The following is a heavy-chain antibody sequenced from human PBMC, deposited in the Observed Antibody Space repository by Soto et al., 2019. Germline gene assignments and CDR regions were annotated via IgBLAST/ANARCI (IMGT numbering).Heavy chain of an antibody. V-gene: IGHV1-8*01. CDR1: GYTFTSYD. Sequence: ASVKVSCKASGYTFTSYDINWVRQATGQGLEWMGWMNPNSGNTGYAQKFQGRVTMTRNTSISTAYMELSSLRSEDTAVYYCARSGYCSSTSCYADYYYYMDVWGKGTTVTVSS. CDR2: MNPNSGNT. J-gene: IGHJ6*03. CDR3: ARSGYCSSTSCYADYYYYMDV. D-gene: IGHD2-2*01.